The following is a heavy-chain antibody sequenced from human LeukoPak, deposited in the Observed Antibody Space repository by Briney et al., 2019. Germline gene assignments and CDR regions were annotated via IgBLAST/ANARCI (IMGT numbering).Heavy chain of an antibody. J-gene: IGHJ4*02. Sequence: ASVKVSCKASGYTFTSYYMHWVRQAPGQGLEWMGIVNPSGGSTGYAQKFQGRVTMTRDTSTSTVYMELSSLRSEDTTVYYCAREASGYYFDYWGQGTLVTVSS. V-gene: IGHV1-46*01. CDR1: GYTFTSYY. CDR3: AREASGYYFDY. D-gene: IGHD3-10*01. CDR2: VNPSGGST.